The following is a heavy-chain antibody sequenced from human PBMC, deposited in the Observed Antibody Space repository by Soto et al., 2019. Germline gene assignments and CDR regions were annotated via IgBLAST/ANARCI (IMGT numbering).Heavy chain of an antibody. CDR3: ARDSSPYYGMDV. D-gene: IGHD3-16*01. Sequence: PSETLSLTCTVSGGSVSSGSYYGSWIRQPPGKGLEWIGYIYYSGSTNYNPSLKSRVTISVDTSKNQFSLKLSSVTAADTAVYYCARDSSPYYGMDVWGQGTTVTVSS. CDR1: GGSVSSGSYY. J-gene: IGHJ6*02. CDR2: IYYSGST. V-gene: IGHV4-61*01.